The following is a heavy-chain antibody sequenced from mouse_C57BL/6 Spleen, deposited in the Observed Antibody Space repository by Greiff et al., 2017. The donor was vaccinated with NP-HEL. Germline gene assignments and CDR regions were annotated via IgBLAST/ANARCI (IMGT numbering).Heavy chain of an antibody. J-gene: IGHJ3*01. V-gene: IGHV1-64*01. CDR2: IHPNSGST. CDR3: ATKSTGVAYEGFAY. Sequence: QVQLQQPGAELVKPGASVKLSCKASGYTFTSYWMHWVKQRPGQGLEWIGMIHPNSGSTNYNEKFKSKATLTVDKSSSTAYMQLSSLTSEDSAVYYCATKSTGVAYEGFAYWGQGTLVTVSA. CDR1: GYTFTSYW. D-gene: IGHD1-1*01.